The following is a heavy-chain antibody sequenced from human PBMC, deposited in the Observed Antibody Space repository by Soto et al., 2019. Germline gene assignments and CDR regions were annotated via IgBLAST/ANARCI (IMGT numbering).Heavy chain of an antibody. CDR3: ARGGIAARPGGQNWFDP. CDR2: IYYSGST. V-gene: IGHV4-59*01. Sequence: SETLSLTCTVSGGSISSYYWSWIRQPPGKGLEWIGYIYYSGSTNYNPSLKSRVTISVDTSKNQFSLKLSSVTAADTAVYYCARGGIAARPGGQNWFDPWGQGTPVTVSS. CDR1: GGSISSYY. D-gene: IGHD6-6*01. J-gene: IGHJ5*02.